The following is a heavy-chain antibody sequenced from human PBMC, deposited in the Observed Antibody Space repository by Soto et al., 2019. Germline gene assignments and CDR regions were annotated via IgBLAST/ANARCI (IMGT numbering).Heavy chain of an antibody. V-gene: IGHV4-39*07. CDR2: IYYSGPT. D-gene: IGHD3-3*01. Sequence: PSETLSLTCTVSGYSVSTSGYYWGWIRQPPGGGLEWIGSIYYSGPTYYNPSLKSRVTLSLDMSKNQFSLTLKSVTAADTAVYYGASSQFYSRSSKCGNHMFDPWGQGTQVTVSS. CDR1: GYSVSTSGYY. J-gene: IGHJ5*02. CDR3: ASSQFYSRSSKCGNHMFDP.